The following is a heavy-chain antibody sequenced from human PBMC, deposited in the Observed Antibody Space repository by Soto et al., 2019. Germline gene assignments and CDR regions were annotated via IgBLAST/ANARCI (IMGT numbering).Heavy chain of an antibody. D-gene: IGHD3-22*01. V-gene: IGHV1-2*02. J-gene: IGHJ6*02. CDR2: INPNSGGT. CDR3: VKDRDSNSWPSRDV. CDR1: GYTFTGYY. Sequence: ASVKVSCKASGYTFTGYYMHWVRQAPGQGLEWMGWINPNSGGTNYAQKFQGRVIMTTDTSTSTAYMEVRSLRSDDTAVYYCVKDRDSNSWPSRDVWGPGTTVTVSS.